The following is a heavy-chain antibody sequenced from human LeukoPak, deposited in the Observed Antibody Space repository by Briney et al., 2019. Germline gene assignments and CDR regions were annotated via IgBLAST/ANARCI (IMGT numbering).Heavy chain of an antibody. CDR2: ISSSGSTI. J-gene: IGHJ4*02. CDR3: ASRVVPAAAFDY. D-gene: IGHD2-2*01. Sequence: PGGSLRLSCAASGFTFSDYYMSWIRQAPGKGLEWVSYISSSGSTIYYADSVKGRFTISRDNAKNSLYLQMNSLRAEDTAVYYCASRVVPAAAFDYWGQGTLVTVSS. CDR1: GFTFSDYY. V-gene: IGHV3-11*01.